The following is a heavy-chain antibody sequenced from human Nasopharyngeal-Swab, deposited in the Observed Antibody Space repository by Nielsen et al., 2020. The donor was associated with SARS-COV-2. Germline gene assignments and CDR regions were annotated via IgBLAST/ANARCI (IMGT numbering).Heavy chain of an antibody. V-gene: IGHV2-26*01. Sequence: SGPTLVKPTATLTLTCTVSGFSLSNARMGVSWIRQPPGKALEWLAHIFSNDEKSYSTSLKSRLTISKDTSKSQVVLTMTNMDPVDTATYYCARTRSYYDSSAYANWYFDLWGRGTLVTVSS. D-gene: IGHD3-22*01. CDR3: ARTRSYYDSSAYANWYFDL. J-gene: IGHJ2*01. CDR2: IFSNDEK. CDR1: GFSLSNARMG.